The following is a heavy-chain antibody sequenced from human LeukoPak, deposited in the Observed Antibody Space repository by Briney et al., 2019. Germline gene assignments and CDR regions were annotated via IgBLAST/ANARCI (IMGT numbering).Heavy chain of an antibody. V-gene: IGHV3-53*01. CDR1: GFTVSSNY. CDR2: IYSGGST. CDR3: ASTCLDAFDS. Sequence: GGSLRLSCAASGFTVSSNYMSWVRQAPGKGLEWVSVIYSGGSTYYADSVKCRFTISRDNSKKTLYLQMNSLRAEDTAVYYCASTCLDAFDSWGQGTMVTVSS. J-gene: IGHJ3*02.